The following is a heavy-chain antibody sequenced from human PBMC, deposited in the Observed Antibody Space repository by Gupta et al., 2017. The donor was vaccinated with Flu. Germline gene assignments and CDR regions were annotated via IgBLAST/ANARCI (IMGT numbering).Heavy chain of an antibody. CDR3: ATLSYYYGSGSSIDY. V-gene: IGHV1-2*06. J-gene: IGHJ4*02. CDR2: INPNSGGT. Sequence: QVQLVQSGAEVKKPGASVKVSCKASGYTFTGYYMHWVRQAPGQGLEWMGRINPNSGGTNYAQKFQGRVTMTRDTSISTAYMELSRLRSDDTAVYYCATLSYYYGSGSSIDYWGQGTLVTVSS. CDR1: GYTFTGYY. D-gene: IGHD3-10*01.